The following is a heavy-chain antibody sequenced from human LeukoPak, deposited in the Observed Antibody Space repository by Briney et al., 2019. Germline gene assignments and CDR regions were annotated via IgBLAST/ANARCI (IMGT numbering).Heavy chain of an antibody. CDR1: GFIFSDYP. CDR2: IKQDGSEE. V-gene: IGHV3-7*03. J-gene: IGHJ6*03. Sequence: PGGSLRLSCAASGFIFSDYPMHWVRQAPGKGLEWVAYIKQDGSEESYVGSVKGRFTISRDNTKNSVYLEMNSLRAEDMAVYYCARGHYNMDVWGQGTTVIVSS. CDR3: ARGHYNMDV.